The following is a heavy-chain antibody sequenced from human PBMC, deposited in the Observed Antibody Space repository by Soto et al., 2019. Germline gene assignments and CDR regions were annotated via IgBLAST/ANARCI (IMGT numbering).Heavy chain of an antibody. Sequence: GGSLRLSCAACGFTFSNYAFNWVRQAPGKGLEWVSLISWDGSTYYADSVKGRFTISRDNSKNSLYLQMNSLRAEDTAVYYCAKDFIVHFVMVPASEFAYGMDVWGQGTTVTVSS. CDR3: AKDFIVHFVMVPASEFAYGMDV. CDR2: ISWDGST. V-gene: IGHV3-43D*04. J-gene: IGHJ6*02. CDR1: GFTFSNYA. D-gene: IGHD2-21*02.